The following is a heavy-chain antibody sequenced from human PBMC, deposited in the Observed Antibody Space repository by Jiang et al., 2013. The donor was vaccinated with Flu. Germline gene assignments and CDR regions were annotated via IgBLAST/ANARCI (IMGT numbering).Heavy chain of an antibody. J-gene: IGHJ4*02. Sequence: SGAEVKKPGASVTVSCKASGYTFTNYWIHWVRQAPGQGLEWMGWINPNNGGTNFAQKFQGRVTMTRDTSISTVYMDLSRLTSDDAAIYFCARGILPARFDYWGQGTLVT. V-gene: IGHV1-2*02. D-gene: IGHD2-2*01. CDR3: ARGILPARFDY. CDR1: GYTFTNYW. CDR2: INPNNGGT.